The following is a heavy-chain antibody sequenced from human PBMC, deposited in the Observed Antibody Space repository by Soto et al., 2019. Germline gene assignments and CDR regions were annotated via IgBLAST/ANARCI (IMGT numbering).Heavy chain of an antibody. V-gene: IGHV4-39*01. D-gene: IGHD3-3*02. Sequence: SETLSLTCTVSGGSISSSSYYWGWIRQPPGKGMKWIGSIYYSGSTYYKPSLKSRVTISVDTSKNQFSLKLSSVTAADTAVYYCASPKIAFYNWFDPWGQGTRVTVS. CDR2: IYYSGST. CDR1: GGSISSSSYY. CDR3: ASPKIAFYNWFDP. J-gene: IGHJ5*02.